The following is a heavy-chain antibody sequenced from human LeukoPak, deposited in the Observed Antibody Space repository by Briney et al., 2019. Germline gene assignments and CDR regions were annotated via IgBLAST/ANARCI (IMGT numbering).Heavy chain of an antibody. CDR3: ARDYYDSSGYYRGSLFDF. CDR1: GFTFSSYW. CDR2: INSDGSST. J-gene: IGHJ4*02. Sequence: GGSLRLSCAASGFTFSSYWMHWVRQAPGKGLVWVSRINSDGSSTSYADSVKGRFTVSRDNFKKTMYLQMNNLRAEDTAVYYCARDYYDSSGYYRGSLFDFWGQGTLVTVSS. V-gene: IGHV3-74*01. D-gene: IGHD3-22*01.